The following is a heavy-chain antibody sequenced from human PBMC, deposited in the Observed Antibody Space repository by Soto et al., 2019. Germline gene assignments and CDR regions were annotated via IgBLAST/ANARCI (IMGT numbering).Heavy chain of an antibody. Sequence: GGSLRLSCAASGFTFSSYGMHWVRQAPGKGLEWVAVIWYDGSNKYYADSVKGRFTISRDNSKNTLYLQMNSLRAEDTAVYYCAGAPPVAVAGYGGGAFDIWGQGTMVTVSS. J-gene: IGHJ3*02. D-gene: IGHD6-19*01. V-gene: IGHV3-33*01. CDR1: GFTFSSYG. CDR3: AGAPPVAVAGYGGGAFDI. CDR2: IWYDGSNK.